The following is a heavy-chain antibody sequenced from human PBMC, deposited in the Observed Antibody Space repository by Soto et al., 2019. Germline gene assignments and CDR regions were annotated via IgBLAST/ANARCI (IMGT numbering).Heavy chain of an antibody. V-gene: IGHV3-30*18. D-gene: IGHD3-22*01. CDR2: ISYDGSNK. J-gene: IGHJ4*02. CDR1: GFTFSSYG. Sequence: GGSLRLSCAASGFTFSSYGMHWVRQAPGKGLEWVAVISYDGSNKYYADSVKGRFTITRDNSKNTLYLQMNSLRAEDTAVYYCAKVGGYDSSGYYHYYFDYWGQGTLVTVSS. CDR3: AKVGGYDSSGYYHYYFDY.